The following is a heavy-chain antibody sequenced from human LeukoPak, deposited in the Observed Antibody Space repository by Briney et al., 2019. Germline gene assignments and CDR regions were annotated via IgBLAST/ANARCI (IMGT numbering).Heavy chain of an antibody. Sequence: PGGSLRLSCAASGFTFGTYAMSWARQAPGKGLEWVSTITYSGGSSYYADSVKGRFTISRDIPKNTLYLEMSNLRAEDTAVYYCAKDTAVTPTGHYTFDIWGQGTMVTVSS. V-gene: IGHV3-23*01. J-gene: IGHJ3*02. CDR2: ITYSGGSS. D-gene: IGHD3/OR15-3a*01. CDR3: AKDTAVTPTGHYTFDI. CDR1: GFTFGTYA.